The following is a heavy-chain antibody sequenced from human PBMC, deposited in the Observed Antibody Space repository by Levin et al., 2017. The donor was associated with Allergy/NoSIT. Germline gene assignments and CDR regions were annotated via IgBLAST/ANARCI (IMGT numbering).Heavy chain of an antibody. Sequence: PGGSLRLSCAASGFTFSSYAMHWVRQAPGKGLEWVAVISYDGSNKYYADSVKGRFTISRDNSKNTLYLQMNSLRAEDTAVYYCARAPVRGYNWFDPWGQGTLVTVSS. CDR2: ISYDGSNK. D-gene: IGHD3-10*01. V-gene: IGHV3-30-3*01. J-gene: IGHJ5*02. CDR1: GFTFSSYA. CDR3: ARAPVRGYNWFDP.